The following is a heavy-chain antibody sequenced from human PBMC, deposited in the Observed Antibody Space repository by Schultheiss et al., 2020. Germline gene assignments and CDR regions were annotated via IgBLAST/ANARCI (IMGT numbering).Heavy chain of an antibody. Sequence: SETLSLTCTVSGGSISSSSYYWGWIRQPPGKGLEWIGSIYYSGSTYYNPSLKSRVTISVDTSKNQFSLKLRSVTAADTAVYYCAKVWFWGHFPGGIAAGGNACDIWGQGQMGTVSS. D-gene: IGHD6-13*01. CDR3: AKVWFWGHFPGGIAAGGNACDI. V-gene: IGHV4-39*01. CDR1: GGSISSSSYY. CDR2: IYYSGST. J-gene: IGHJ3*02.